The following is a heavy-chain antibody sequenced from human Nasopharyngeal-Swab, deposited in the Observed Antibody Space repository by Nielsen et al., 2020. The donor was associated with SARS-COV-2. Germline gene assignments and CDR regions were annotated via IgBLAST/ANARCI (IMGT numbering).Heavy chain of an antibody. J-gene: IGHJ6*02. CDR1: VYTFTSYS. D-gene: IGHD1-26*01. V-gene: IGHV7-4-1*02. CDR2: INTNTGNP. Sequence: ASVNVSCKASVYTFTSYSMNWVRQAPGQGPEWMGWINTNTGNPTYAQGFTGRFVFSLDTSVSTAYLQISSLKAEDTAVYYCARREAPYYYGMDVWGQGTTVTVSS. CDR3: ARREAPYYYGMDV.